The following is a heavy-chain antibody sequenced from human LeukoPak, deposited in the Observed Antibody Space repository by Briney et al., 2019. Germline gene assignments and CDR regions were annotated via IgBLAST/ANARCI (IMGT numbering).Heavy chain of an antibody. CDR2: INHSGST. CDR1: GVSFSGYY. V-gene: IGHV4-34*01. J-gene: IGHJ5*02. CDR3: ARGAILDP. D-gene: IGHD3-9*01. Sequence: AETLSLTCAVYGVSFSGYYWSWIRQPPGKGLEWIGEINHSGSTNYNPSLKSRVTISVDTSKNQFSLKLSSVTAADTAVYYCARGAILDPWGQGTLVTVSS.